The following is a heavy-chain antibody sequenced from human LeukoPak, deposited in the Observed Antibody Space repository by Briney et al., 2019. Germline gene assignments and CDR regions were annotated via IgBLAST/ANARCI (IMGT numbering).Heavy chain of an antibody. CDR3: ARGDGSGLLYYGMDV. J-gene: IGHJ6*04. CDR2: ISYDGSNK. D-gene: IGHD3-10*01. CDR1: GFTFSSYA. Sequence: GGSLRLSCAASGFTFSSYAMRWVRQAPGKGLEWVAVISYDGSNKYYADSVKGRFTISRDNSKNTLYLQMNSLRAEDTAVYYCARGDGSGLLYYGMDVWGKGTTVTVSS. V-gene: IGHV3-30*04.